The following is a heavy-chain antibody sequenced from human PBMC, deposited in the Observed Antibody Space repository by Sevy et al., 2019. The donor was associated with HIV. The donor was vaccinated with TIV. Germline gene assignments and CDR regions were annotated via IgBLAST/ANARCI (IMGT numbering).Heavy chain of an antibody. CDR3: ARDWGDYYDSSGYTGAFDI. CDR1: GFTFSNYW. CDR2: IKQDGSEK. V-gene: IGHV3-7*01. D-gene: IGHD3-22*01. Sequence: GGSLRLSCAASGFTFSNYWMSWVRQAPGKGLEWVANIKQDGSEKHYVDSVKGRFTISRDNAKNSLYLQMNSLRAEDTAVYYCARDWGDYYDSSGYTGAFDIWGQGTMVTVSS. J-gene: IGHJ3*02.